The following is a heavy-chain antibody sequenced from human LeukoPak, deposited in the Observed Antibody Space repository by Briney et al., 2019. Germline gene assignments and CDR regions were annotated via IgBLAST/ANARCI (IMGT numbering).Heavy chain of an antibody. CDR1: GGSMSSYY. D-gene: IGHD1-26*01. V-gene: IGHV4-59*01. Sequence: PSETLSLTCTVSGGSMSSYYWSWIRQLPGKKLEWIGYVFYIGSTYYNPSLKSRVTISLDTSKNQFFLRLTSVTAADTAVYFCARGDSSRSYPDYWGQGILLTVSS. J-gene: IGHJ4*02. CDR2: VFYIGST. CDR3: ARGDSSRSYPDY.